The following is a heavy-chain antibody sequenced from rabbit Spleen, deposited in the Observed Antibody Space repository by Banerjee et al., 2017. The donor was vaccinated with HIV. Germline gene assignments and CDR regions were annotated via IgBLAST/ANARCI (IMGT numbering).Heavy chain of an antibody. J-gene: IGHJ4*01. D-gene: IGHD3-1*01. CDR2: INTATGKP. Sequence: QEQLEESGGGLVKPEGSLTLTCKASGFSFSDRDVMCWVRQAPGKGLEWIACINTATGKPVYASWAKGRFTISKTSSTTVTLQMTSLTAADTATYFCARDKELDIWGYEFDLWGPGTLVTVS. CDR3: ARDKELDIWGYEFDL. V-gene: IGHV1S45*01. CDR1: GFSFSDRDV.